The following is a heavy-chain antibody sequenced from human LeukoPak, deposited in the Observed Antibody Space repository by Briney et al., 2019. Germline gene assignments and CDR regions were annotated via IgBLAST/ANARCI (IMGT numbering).Heavy chain of an antibody. Sequence: PSETLSLTCTVSGGSVSSTTYFWSWIRQPPGKGLEWIASISYSGSTYYNPSLKSRVTISVDTSENQFSLKLSSVTAADTAVYYYARYVVYGSGKYYFDYWGQGTLVTVSS. V-gene: IGHV4-39*01. CDR1: GGSVSSTTYF. J-gene: IGHJ4*02. D-gene: IGHD3-10*01. CDR3: ARYVVYGSGKYYFDY. CDR2: ISYSGST.